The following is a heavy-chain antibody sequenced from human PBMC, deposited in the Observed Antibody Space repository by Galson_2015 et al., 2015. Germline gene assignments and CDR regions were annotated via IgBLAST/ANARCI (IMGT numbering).Heavy chain of an antibody. V-gene: IGHV3-11*01. Sequence: SLRLSCAASGFTFSDYYMSWIRQAPGKGLEWVSYISSSDSIIYYADSVKGRFTISRDNAKDSLYLQMNSLRAEDTAVYYCARESCGGVSYGMDVWGQGTTVSVSS. CDR3: ARESCGGVSYGMDV. D-gene: IGHD3-16*01. J-gene: IGHJ6*02. CDR2: ISSSDSII. CDR1: GFTFSDYY.